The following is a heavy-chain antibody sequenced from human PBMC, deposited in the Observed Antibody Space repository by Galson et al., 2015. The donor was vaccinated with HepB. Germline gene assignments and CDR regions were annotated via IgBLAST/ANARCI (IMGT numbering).Heavy chain of an antibody. CDR3: AKEGSPAPHSFYMDA. V-gene: IGHV3-23*01. CDR1: GFIFSGYY. J-gene: IGHJ6*03. CDR2: ITDNSDTK. D-gene: IGHD2-21*01. Sequence: SLRLSCAASGFIFSGYYMSWVRQAPGKGLERVSGITDNSDTKYYADSAKGRFTISRDNSKNTLYLQMHSLRAEDTAVYYCAKEGSPAPHSFYMDAWSEGPTVTVSS.